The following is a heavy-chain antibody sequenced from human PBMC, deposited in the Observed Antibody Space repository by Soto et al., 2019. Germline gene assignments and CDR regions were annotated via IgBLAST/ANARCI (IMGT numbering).Heavy chain of an antibody. CDR3: ARASQTTVTSYYYYYMDV. J-gene: IGHJ6*03. V-gene: IGHV3-66*01. CDR1: GFTVSSNY. CDR2: IYSGGST. D-gene: IGHD4-17*01. Sequence: GGSLRLSCVASGFTVSSNYMSWVRQAPGKGLEWVSVIYSGGSTYYADSVKGRFTISRDNSKNTLYLQMNSLRAEDTAVYYCARASQTTVTSYYYYYMDVWGKGTTVTVSS.